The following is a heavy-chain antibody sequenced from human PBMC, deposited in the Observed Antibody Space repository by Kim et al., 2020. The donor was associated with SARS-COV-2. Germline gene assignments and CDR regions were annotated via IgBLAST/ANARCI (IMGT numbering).Heavy chain of an antibody. Sequence: STHYTPSLKSRVTISVDTSKSQFSLNLSSVTAADTTVYSCARCHRFYGIDVWGQGTTVTVSS. V-gene: IGHV4-39*01. CDR2: ST. J-gene: IGHJ6*02. CDR3: ARCHRFYGIDV.